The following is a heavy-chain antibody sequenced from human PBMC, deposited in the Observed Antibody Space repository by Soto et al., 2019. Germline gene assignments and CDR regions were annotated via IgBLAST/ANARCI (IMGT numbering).Heavy chain of an antibody. CDR3: AKPRVYCTNGVCPAAS. V-gene: IGHV3-23*01. CDR2: VTGSGSTA. J-gene: IGHJ5*02. CDR1: GFAFPNYA. D-gene: IGHD2-8*01. Sequence: GGSLRLSCAASGFAFPNYAMTWVRQAPGKGLEWVSAVTGSGSTAFYADSVKGRFTISRDNSNYTLYLQMDSLRAEDTALYFCAKPRVYCTNGVCPAASWGQGVLVTV.